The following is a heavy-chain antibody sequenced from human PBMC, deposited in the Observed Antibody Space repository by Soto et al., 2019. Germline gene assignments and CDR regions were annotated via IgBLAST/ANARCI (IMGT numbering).Heavy chain of an antibody. V-gene: IGHV3-74*01. D-gene: IGHD2-21*01. CDR1: GFTFSDYW. Sequence: EVQLVESGGGLVQPGGSLRLSCAASGFTFSDYWMHWVRQAPGKGLEWVARIKRDASTTNYADSVKGRFTISRDNANNMLYWEMNRMRVDETADYYCERGVINYFYEHVWSKGATVTVS. J-gene: IGHJ6*03. CDR2: IKRDASTT. CDR3: ERGVINYFYEHV.